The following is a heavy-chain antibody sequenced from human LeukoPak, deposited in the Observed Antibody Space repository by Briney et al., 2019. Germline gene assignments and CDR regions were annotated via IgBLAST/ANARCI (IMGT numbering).Heavy chain of an antibody. CDR3: AKDSQQWLSDAFDI. V-gene: IGHV3-30*02. Sequence: GGSLRLSCAASVFTFSSYAMSWVRQAPGKGLEWVAFIRYDGSNKYYADSVKGRFTISRDNSKNTLSLQMNSLRAEDTAVYYCAKDSQQWLSDAFDIWGQGTMVTVSS. CDR1: VFTFSSYA. CDR2: IRYDGSNK. D-gene: IGHD6-19*01. J-gene: IGHJ3*02.